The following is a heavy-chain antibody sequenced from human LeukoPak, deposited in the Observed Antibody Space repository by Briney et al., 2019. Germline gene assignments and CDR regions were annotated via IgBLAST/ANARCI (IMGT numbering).Heavy chain of an antibody. D-gene: IGHD2-2*01. J-gene: IGHJ6*04. CDR1: GGSISSGIYY. V-gene: IGHV4-61*02. CDR2: IYTSGST. Sequence: SETLSLTCTVSGGSISSGIYYWSWIRQPAGKGLEWIGRIYTSGSTSYNPSLKSRVTISVDTSKNQFSLKLSSVTAADTAVYYCARDIQSTVDVWGKGTTVTISS. CDR3: ARDIQSTVDV.